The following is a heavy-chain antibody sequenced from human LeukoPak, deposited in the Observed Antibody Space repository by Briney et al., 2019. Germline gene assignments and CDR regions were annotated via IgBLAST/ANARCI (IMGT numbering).Heavy chain of an antibody. CDR1: GGSISPYC. Sequence: SETLSLTCTVSGGSISPYCWTWIRQPPGKTLEWIGFVHYGGTTNYNPSLESRVTISVDTSKNHFSLEVTSMTTADAAVYFCVRGQWLGDGVSDIWGHGTMVTVSA. CDR2: VHYGGTT. CDR3: VRGQWLGDGVSDI. J-gene: IGHJ3*02. D-gene: IGHD6-19*01. V-gene: IGHV4-59*01.